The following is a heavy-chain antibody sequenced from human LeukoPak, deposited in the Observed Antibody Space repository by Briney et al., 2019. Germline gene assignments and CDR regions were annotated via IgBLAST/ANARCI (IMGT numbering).Heavy chain of an antibody. CDR2: IYYSGST. V-gene: IGHV4-59*01. Sequence: SETLSLTCTVSGGSISSYYWSSIRQPPGKGLEWIGYIYYSGSTNYNASLTNRVTISVDTSKNQFSLKLSSVTAADTAVYYCAREVGYCSGGSCYSYFDYWGQGTLVTVSS. D-gene: IGHD2-15*01. CDR3: AREVGYCSGGSCYSYFDY. CDR1: GGSISSYY. J-gene: IGHJ4*02.